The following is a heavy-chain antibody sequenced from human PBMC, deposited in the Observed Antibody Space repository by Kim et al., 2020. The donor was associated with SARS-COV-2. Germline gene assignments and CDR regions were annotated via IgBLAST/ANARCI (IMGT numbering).Heavy chain of an antibody. CDR3: AKDRVAYATRGDYDF. V-gene: IGHV3-21*01. D-gene: IGHD2-8*02. CDR1: GFSFNTYS. J-gene: IGHJ4*01. CDR2: ISSLSDYI. Sequence: GGSLRLSCAASGFSFNTYSMNWVRQAPGKGLEWVSAISSLSDYIYYPDSMKGRFTISRDNAKNLVYLQITSLRADDTAVYFCAKDRVAYATRGDYDFWG.